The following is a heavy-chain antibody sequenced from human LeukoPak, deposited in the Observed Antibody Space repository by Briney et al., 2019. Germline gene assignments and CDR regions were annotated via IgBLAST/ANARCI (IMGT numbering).Heavy chain of an antibody. V-gene: IGHV4-39*01. CDR1: GGSISSSSYY. D-gene: IGHD1-26*01. CDR2: IYYSGST. J-gene: IGHJ4*02. Sequence: SETLSLTCTVSGGSISSSSYYWGWIRQPPGKGLEWIGSIYYSGSTYYNPSLKSRVTISVDTSKNQFSLKLSSVTAADTAVYYCARSELLEYYFGYWGQGTLVTVSS. CDR3: ARSELLEYYFGY.